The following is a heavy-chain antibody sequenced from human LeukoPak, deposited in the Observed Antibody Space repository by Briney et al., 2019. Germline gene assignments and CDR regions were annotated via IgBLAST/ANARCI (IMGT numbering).Heavy chain of an antibody. V-gene: IGHV4-59*11. D-gene: IGHD2-21*02. CDR2: IHYSGST. CDR1: GGSISSHY. J-gene: IGHJ3*02. Sequence: PSETLSLTCTVSGGSISSHYWSWIRQPPGKGLEWIGYIHYSGSTNYNPSLKSRVTISVDTSKNQFSLKLSSVTAADTAVYYCARVGGIYCGGDCYRADAFDIWGQGTMVTVSS. CDR3: ARVGGIYCGGDCYRADAFDI.